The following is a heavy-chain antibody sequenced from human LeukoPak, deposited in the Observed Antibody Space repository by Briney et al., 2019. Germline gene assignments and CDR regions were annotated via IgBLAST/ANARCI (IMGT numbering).Heavy chain of an antibody. CDR1: GYPFTKFY. J-gene: IGHJ5*02. Sequence: ASVKVSCKASGYPFTKFYMYWVRQAPEHGLEWMGLMSPNGDSTLYSQKFQGRVTMTRDTSTSTDYMELSSLRSEDTAVYYCARDNSDTVKGECSGACYWWFDPWGQGTLVTVSS. CDR3: ARDNSDTVKGECSGACYWWFDP. CDR2: MSPNGDST. D-gene: IGHD6-19*01. V-gene: IGHV1-46*01.